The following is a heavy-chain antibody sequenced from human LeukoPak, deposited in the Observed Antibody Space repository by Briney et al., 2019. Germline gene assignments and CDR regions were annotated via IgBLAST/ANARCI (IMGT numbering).Heavy chain of an antibody. D-gene: IGHD3-10*01. CDR3: ARGRSGSYYKDVDV. CDR2: ISSSGSTI. V-gene: IGHV3-11*04. CDR1: GFTFSDYY. Sequence: GGSLRLSCAASGFTFSDYYVSWIRQAPGKGLEWVSYISSSGSTIYYADSVKGRFTISRDNAKNSLFLQMNSLRAEDTAVYYCARGRSGSYYKDVDVWGKGTTVTVSS. J-gene: IGHJ6*04.